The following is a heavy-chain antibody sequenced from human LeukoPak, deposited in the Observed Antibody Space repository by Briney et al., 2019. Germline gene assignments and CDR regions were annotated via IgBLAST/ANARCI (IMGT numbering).Heavy chain of an antibody. CDR3: ARDRITLVRGVIDY. D-gene: IGHD3-10*01. CDR2: ISSSSSTI. J-gene: IGHJ4*02. V-gene: IGHV3-48*01. CDR1: GFTFSSYS. Sequence: GGSLRLSCAASGFTFSSYSVNWVRQAPGKGLEWVSYISSSSSTIYYADSVKGRFTISRDNAKNSLYLQMNSLRAEDTAVYYCARDRITLVRGVIDYWGQGTLVTVSS.